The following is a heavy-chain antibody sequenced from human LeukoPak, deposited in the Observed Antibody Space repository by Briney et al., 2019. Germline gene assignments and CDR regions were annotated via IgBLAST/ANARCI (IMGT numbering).Heavy chain of an antibody. D-gene: IGHD3-16*02. Sequence: SQTLSLTCTVSGGSISSGDYYWSWIRQPPGKGLEWIGYIYYSGSTYYNPSLKSQVTISVDTSKNQFSLKLSSVTAADTAVYYCARAPGVITFDYWGQGTLVTVSS. CDR1: GGSISSGDYY. CDR3: ARAPGVITFDY. CDR2: IYYSGST. J-gene: IGHJ4*02. V-gene: IGHV4-30-4*01.